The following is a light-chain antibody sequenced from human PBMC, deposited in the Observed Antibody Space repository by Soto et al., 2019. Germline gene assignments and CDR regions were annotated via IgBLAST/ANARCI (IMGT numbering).Light chain of an antibody. Sequence: QSALTQPASVSGSPGQSITNSCTGTSSDVGGYNYVSWYQQHPGKAPKLMIYDVSNRPSGVSNRFSGSKSGNTASLTISGLQAEDEADYYCSSYTSSSTLVVFGGVTKLTVL. CDR2: DVS. V-gene: IGLV2-14*01. CDR3: SSYTSSSTLVV. CDR1: SSDVGGYNY. J-gene: IGLJ2*01.